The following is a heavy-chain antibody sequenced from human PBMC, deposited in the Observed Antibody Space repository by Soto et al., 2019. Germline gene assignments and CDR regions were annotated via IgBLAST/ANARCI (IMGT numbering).Heavy chain of an antibody. CDR1: GGTFSSYT. CDR3: ARGKKDGYCSGGSCPWLPYYFDY. D-gene: IGHD2-15*01. CDR2: IIPILGIA. V-gene: IGHV1-69*02. Sequence: GASVKVSCKASGGTFSSYTISWVRQAPGQGLEWMGRIIPILGIANYAQKFQGRVTITADKSTSTAYMELSSLRSEDTAVYYCARGKKDGYCSGGSCPWLPYYFDYWGQGTLVTVSS. J-gene: IGHJ4*02.